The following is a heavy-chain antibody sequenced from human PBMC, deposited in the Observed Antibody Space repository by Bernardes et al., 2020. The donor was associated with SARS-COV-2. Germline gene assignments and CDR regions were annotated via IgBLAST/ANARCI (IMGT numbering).Heavy chain of an antibody. CDR1: GVTFSIYA. J-gene: IGHJ4*02. V-gene: IGHV3-23*01. D-gene: IGHD3-10*01. CDR3: VKVSGSYSLDY. Sequence: RSISWAASGVTFSIYAMNWVSRAPGRGREWVSAISNSGGTTYYVDSVKGRFTISRDNSKSTLYLQMNSLRAEDTAVYYCVKVSGSYSLDYWGQGTLVTVSS. CDR2: ISNSGGTT.